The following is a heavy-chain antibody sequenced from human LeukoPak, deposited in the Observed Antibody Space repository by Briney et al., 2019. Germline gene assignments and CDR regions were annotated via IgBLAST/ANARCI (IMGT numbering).Heavy chain of an antibody. Sequence: GGSLRLSCAASGFTFSTYAMSWVRQSPGKGLEWVSAISGSDAGTYYADSVKGRFTISRDNSKKTLYLQMNSLRVEDTAVYHCVKDPYSSGWYGGNAFDLWGQGTMVTVSS. D-gene: IGHD6-19*01. V-gene: IGHV3-23*01. CDR3: VKDPYSSGWYGGNAFDL. CDR2: ISGSDAGT. J-gene: IGHJ3*01. CDR1: GFTFSTYA.